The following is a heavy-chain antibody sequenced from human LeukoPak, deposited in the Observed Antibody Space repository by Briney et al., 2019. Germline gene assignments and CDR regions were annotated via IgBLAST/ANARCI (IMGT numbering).Heavy chain of an antibody. CDR3: AREYYEPSYGMDV. CDR1: GGTFSSYA. J-gene: IGHJ6*02. V-gene: IGHV1-18*01. CDR2: ISAYNGNT. D-gene: IGHD3-22*01. Sequence: ASVKVSCKASGGTFSSYAISWVRQAPGQGLEWMGWISAYNGNTNYAQKLQGRVTMTTDTSTSTAYMELRSLRSDDTAVYYCAREYYEPSYGMDVWGQGTTVTVSS.